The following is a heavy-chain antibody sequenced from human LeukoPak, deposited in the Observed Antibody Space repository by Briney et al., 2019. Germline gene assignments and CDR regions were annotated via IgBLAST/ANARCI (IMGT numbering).Heavy chain of an antibody. CDR3: AREKLRQSSSWFKIGLDPFDI. CDR2: IIPIFGRA. D-gene: IGHD6-13*01. CDR1: GGTFSSYG. Sequence: GASVTVSCKASGGTFSSYGISWVRQAPGQGPEWMGGIIPIFGRANYAQKFQGRVTITADESTSTAYMELSSLRSEDTAMYYCAREKLRQSSSWFKIGLDPFDIWGQGTMVTVSS. V-gene: IGHV1-69*13. J-gene: IGHJ3*02.